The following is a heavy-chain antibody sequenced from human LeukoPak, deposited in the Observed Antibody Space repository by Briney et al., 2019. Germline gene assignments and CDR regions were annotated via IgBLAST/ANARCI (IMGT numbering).Heavy chain of an antibody. CDR2: IKSDGAV. V-gene: IGHV3-15*01. CDR1: GFSFTTAW. CDR3: VIDDYYDYSGTREADYFDY. Sequence: GGSLRLSCGASGFSFTTAWMSWVRHAPGKGLEWVARIKSDGAVDYASPVKGRLTISKDYSKNTLYLQMNSLKAEDTAVYYCVIDDYYDYSGTREADYFDYWGQGTLVTVSS. J-gene: IGHJ4*02. D-gene: IGHD3-22*01.